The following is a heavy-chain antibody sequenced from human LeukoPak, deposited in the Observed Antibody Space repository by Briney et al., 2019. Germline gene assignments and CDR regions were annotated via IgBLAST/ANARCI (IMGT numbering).Heavy chain of an antibody. D-gene: IGHD5-18*01. V-gene: IGHV4-30-2*01. Sequence: SQTLSLTCTVSGGSISSGGYYWSWIRQPPGKGLEWIGYIYHSGSTYYNPSLKSRVTISVDRSKNQFCLKLSSVTAADTAVYYCARGGASGYSYSWGQGTLVTVSS. CDR1: GGSISSGGYY. J-gene: IGHJ4*02. CDR3: ARGGASGYSYS. CDR2: IYHSGST.